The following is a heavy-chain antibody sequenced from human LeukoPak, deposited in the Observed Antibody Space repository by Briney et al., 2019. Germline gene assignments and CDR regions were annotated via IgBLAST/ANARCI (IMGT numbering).Heavy chain of an antibody. CDR1: GYTFTGYY. CDR2: INPNSGGT. CDR3: AASYCGGDCYLGY. Sequence: ASVKVSCKASGYTFTGYYMHWVRQAPGQGLEWMGWINPNSGGTNYAQKFQERVTITRDMSTSTAYMELSSLRSEDTAVYYCAASYCGGDCYLGYWGQGTLVTVSS. D-gene: IGHD2-21*02. J-gene: IGHJ4*02. V-gene: IGHV1-2*02.